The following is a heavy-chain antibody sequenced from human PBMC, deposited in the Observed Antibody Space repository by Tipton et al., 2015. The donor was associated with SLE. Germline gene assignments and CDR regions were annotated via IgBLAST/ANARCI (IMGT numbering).Heavy chain of an antibody. Sequence: SLRLSCAASEFTFSSYAMSWVRQAPGKGLEWVSAISGSGGSTYYADSVKGRFTISRDNSKNTLYLQMNSLRAEDTAVYYCAKVNSSGWEYFQHWGQGTLVTVSS. CDR2: ISGSGGST. CDR1: EFTFSSYA. D-gene: IGHD6-19*01. J-gene: IGHJ1*01. V-gene: IGHV3-23*01. CDR3: AKVNSSGWEYFQH.